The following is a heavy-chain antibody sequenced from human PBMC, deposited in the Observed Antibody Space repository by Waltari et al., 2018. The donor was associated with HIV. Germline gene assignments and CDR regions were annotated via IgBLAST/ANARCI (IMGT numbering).Heavy chain of an antibody. Sequence: QVQLQESGPGLVKPSETLSLTCTVSGGSITSYYWSWIRQPPGKGLEWFGYIYYSGTTMCNPALKRRLALSVETSKNHFSLKLNSVTAADTAVYYCARGLGGYSGYAETWFDPWGQGTLVTVSA. CDR3: ARGLGGYSGYAETWFDP. J-gene: IGHJ5*02. V-gene: IGHV4-59*01. CDR1: GGSITSYY. CDR2: IYYSGTT. D-gene: IGHD5-12*01.